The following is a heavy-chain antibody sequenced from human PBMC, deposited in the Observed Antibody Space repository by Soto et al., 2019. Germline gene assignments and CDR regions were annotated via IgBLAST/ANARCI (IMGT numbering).Heavy chain of an antibody. Sequence: VSLRLSCSASGFLFSESTIYWVRQVPGKGLEAISAVSTSGRSTYYADSVKDRFTISRDNSKNTLFLQMGSLRPEGTAIYYCVMQAHGLDGGPFDDWGQGTHVT. CDR1: GFLFSEST. D-gene: IGHD3-16*01. J-gene: IGHJ4*01. V-gene: IGHV3-64D*06. CDR2: VSTSGRST. CDR3: VMQAHGLDGGPFDD.